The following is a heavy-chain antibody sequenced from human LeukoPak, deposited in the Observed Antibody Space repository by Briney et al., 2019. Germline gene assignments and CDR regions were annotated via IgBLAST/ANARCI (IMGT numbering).Heavy chain of an antibody. Sequence: GASVKVSCKASGYTFTSYGISWVRQAPGQGLEWMGWISAYNGNTNYAQKLQGRVTMTTDTSTSTAYMELRSLRSDDTAVYYCARVIEVTTYMGMLYYYYYMDVWGKGTTVTVSS. CDR3: ARVIEVTTYMGMLYYYYYMDV. V-gene: IGHV1-18*01. J-gene: IGHJ6*03. CDR1: GYTFTSYG. D-gene: IGHD4-11*01. CDR2: ISAYNGNT.